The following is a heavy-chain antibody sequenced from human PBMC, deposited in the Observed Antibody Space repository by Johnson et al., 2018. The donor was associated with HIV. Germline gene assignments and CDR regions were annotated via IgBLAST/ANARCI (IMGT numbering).Heavy chain of an antibody. CDR1: GFTFSSYA. Sequence: VQLVESGGGVVQPGRSLRLSCAASGFTFSSYAMHWVRQAPGKGLEWVAVISYDGSNKYYADSVKGRFTISRDNSKNTLYLQMSSLKAEDTAMYYCARDGESQQLPLGDAFDVWGQGTMVIVSS. CDR3: ARDGESQQLPLGDAFDV. V-gene: IGHV3-30-3*01. D-gene: IGHD6-13*01. CDR2: ISYDGSNK. J-gene: IGHJ3*01.